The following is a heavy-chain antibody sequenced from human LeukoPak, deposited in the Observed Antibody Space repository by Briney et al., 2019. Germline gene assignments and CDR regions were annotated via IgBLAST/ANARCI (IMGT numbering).Heavy chain of an antibody. D-gene: IGHD2-15*01. CDR2: INSDGSST. Sequence: GGSLRLSCAASGFAFSRYWMHWVRQGPGKGLVWVSRINSDGSSTSYADSVKGRFTISRDNAKNTLYLQMNSLRAEDTAVYYCAREYSTGFDPWGQGTLVTVSS. CDR3: AREYSTGFDP. V-gene: IGHV3-74*01. J-gene: IGHJ5*02. CDR1: GFAFSRYW.